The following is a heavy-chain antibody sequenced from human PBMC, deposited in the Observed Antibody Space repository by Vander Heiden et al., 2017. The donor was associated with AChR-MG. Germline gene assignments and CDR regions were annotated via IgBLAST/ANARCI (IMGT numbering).Heavy chain of an antibody. V-gene: IGHV3-43*01. J-gene: IGHJ6*02. CDR2: ISWEGGST. D-gene: IGHD1-7*01. CDR3: AKDGAKGWNSPYGMDV. Sequence: EVQLVESGGAVVRPGGSLTLSCAASGCTFAAYTMHWVRQAPGKGLEWVSLISWEGGSTYYADSVKGRFTISRDNSKNSLYLQMNSLRTEDTALYYCAKDGAKGWNSPYGMDVWGQGTTVTVSS. CDR1: GCTFAAYT.